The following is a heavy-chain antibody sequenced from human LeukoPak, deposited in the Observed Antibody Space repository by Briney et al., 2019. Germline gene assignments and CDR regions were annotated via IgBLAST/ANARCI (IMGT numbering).Heavy chain of an antibody. CDR1: GYTLRVYY. CDR2: IDPNKGDT. V-gene: IGHV1-2*02. D-gene: IGHD3-16*01. CDR3: ARVGFDYVGGRSRQGMDV. Sequence: ASVKVSCKAFGYTLRVYYLHWVRQAPGQGLEWMGWIDPNKGDTTYAQQFEGRVTLTRDTSTNTAFMELTWLTSGDTAVYYCARVGFDYVGGRSRQGMDVWGEGTTLTVSS. J-gene: IGHJ6*04.